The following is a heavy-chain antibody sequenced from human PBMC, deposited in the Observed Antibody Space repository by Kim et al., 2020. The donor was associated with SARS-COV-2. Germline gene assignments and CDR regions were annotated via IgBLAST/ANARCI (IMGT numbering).Heavy chain of an antibody. CDR1: GGTFSSYA. CDR2: IIPIFGTA. Sequence: SVKVSCKASGGTFSSYAISWVRQAPGQGLEWMGGIIPIFGTANYAQKFQGRVTITADESTSTAYMELSSLRSEDTAVYYCARDSRLRFSWFDPWGQGTLVTVSS. V-gene: IGHV1-69*13. D-gene: IGHD3-3*01. J-gene: IGHJ5*02. CDR3: ARDSRLRFSWFDP.